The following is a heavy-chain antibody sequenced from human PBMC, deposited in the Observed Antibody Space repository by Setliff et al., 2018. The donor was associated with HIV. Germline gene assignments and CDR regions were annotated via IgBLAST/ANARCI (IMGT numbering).Heavy chain of an antibody. CDR3: AREDTTGYYSLSAFDI. Sequence: SETLSLTCAVSGGSISSTNWWSWVRQPPGKGLEWIGEIYHTGSTNYNPSLKSRVTISVDTSKNQFSLKLKSVTAADTAVYYCAREDTTGYYSLSAFDIWGQGTLVTVSS. D-gene: IGHD3-22*01. V-gene: IGHV4-4*02. J-gene: IGHJ3*02. CDR1: GGSISSTNW. CDR2: IYHTGST.